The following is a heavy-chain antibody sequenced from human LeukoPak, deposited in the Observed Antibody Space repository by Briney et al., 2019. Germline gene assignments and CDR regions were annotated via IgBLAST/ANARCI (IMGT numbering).Heavy chain of an antibody. J-gene: IGHJ1*01. D-gene: IGHD5-12*01. V-gene: IGHV3-7*01. CDR2: IKEDGSRE. CDR1: GFTFSTYW. Sequence: PGGSLRLSCAASGFTFSTYWMTWVRQAPGKGLEWVANIKEDGSREYYVDSVKGRFTISRDNAKNSLYLQMDSLTAEDTAVYYCARDSPGYGAYVSWGQGTQVSVSS. CDR3: ARDSPGYGAYVS.